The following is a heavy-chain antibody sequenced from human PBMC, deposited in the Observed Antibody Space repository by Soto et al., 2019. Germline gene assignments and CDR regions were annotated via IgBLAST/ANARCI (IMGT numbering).Heavy chain of an antibody. CDR2: INSDGSTT. CDR3: AREEEVADAFDI. Sequence: EVQLVESGGGLVQPGGSLRLSCAASGFSFSSYWMHWVRQAPGKGLVWVSRINSDGSTTSYADSVKGRFTISRDNAKNTLYLQMNSLRAEDTAVYYCAREEEVADAFDIWGQGTMVTVSS. J-gene: IGHJ3*02. CDR1: GFSFSSYW. D-gene: IGHD2-15*01. V-gene: IGHV3-74*01.